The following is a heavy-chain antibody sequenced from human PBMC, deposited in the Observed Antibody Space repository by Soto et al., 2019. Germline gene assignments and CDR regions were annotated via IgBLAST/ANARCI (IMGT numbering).Heavy chain of an antibody. J-gene: IGHJ5*02. V-gene: IGHV1-69*01. CDR1: GVTFSSYA. Sequence: QVQLVQSGAEVKKPGSSVKVSCKASGVTFSSYAISWVRQAPGQGLEWMGGIIPIFGTANYAQKFQGRVTITAEESTSHVYRELNRLRSDDTAVYYSAGEGPGCCGGSCCSIQKIQINWFGPWGQGTLGPVSS. CDR2: IIPIFGTA. D-gene: IGHD2-15*01. CDR3: AGEGPGCCGGSCCSIQKIQINWFGP.